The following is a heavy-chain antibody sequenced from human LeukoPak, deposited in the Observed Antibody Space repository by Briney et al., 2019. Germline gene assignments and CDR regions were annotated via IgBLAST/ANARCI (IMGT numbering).Heavy chain of an antibody. Sequence: ASVKVSCKASGYSFTGYYIHWVRQAPGQGLEWMGWINPNSGGTNYAQKFQGRITMTRDTSISTAYMELSRLRSDDTAVYYCARGDIVVLPAGIPHNWFDPWGQGTLVTVSS. CDR2: INPNSGGT. CDR1: GYSFTGYY. CDR3: ARGDIVVLPAGIPHNWFDP. D-gene: IGHD2-2*02. V-gene: IGHV1-2*02. J-gene: IGHJ5*02.